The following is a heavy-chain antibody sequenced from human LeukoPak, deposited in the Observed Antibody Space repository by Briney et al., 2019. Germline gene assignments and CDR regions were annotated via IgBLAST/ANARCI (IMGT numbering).Heavy chain of an antibody. Sequence: ASVNDSCKASGYTFTSYYMHWVRQAPGQGLEWIGIINPSGGSTSYAQKFQGRDTMTRDTSTSTVYMELSSLRAEDTAVYYCARETLRFPRFVPWGQGTLVTVSS. CDR3: ARETLRFPRFVP. J-gene: IGHJ5*02. V-gene: IGHV1-46*01. CDR2: INPSGGST. CDR1: GYTFTSYY. D-gene: IGHD3-3*01.